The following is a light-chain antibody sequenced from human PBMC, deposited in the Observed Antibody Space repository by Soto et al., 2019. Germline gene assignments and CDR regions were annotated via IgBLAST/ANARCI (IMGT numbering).Light chain of an antibody. V-gene: IGKV1-39*01. CDR1: QSITMY. J-gene: IGKJ1*01. Sequence: DIQMTQSPSSLSASVGDRVTITCRASQSITMYLNWYQQQPGKAPRLLIYGASTLQTGVPSRFSGSGSMTDFTLSISDLQPEDFATYYCQQTYTAPRTFGQGTKVDI. CDR3: QQTYTAPRT. CDR2: GAS.